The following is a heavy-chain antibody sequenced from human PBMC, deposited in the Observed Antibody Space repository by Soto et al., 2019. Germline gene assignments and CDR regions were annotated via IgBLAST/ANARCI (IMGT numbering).Heavy chain of an antibody. D-gene: IGHD5-12*01. CDR3: AGRKPPRGYSGYDVDY. CDR2: INHSGST. CDR1: GGSFSGYY. V-gene: IGHV4-34*01. Sequence: QVQLQQWGAGLLKPSETLSLTCAVYGGSFSGYYWSWIRQPPGKGLEWIGEINHSGSTNYNPSLKSRVTISVDTSKNQFSLKLSSVTAADTAVYYCAGRKPPRGYSGYDVDYWGQGTLVTVSS. J-gene: IGHJ4*02.